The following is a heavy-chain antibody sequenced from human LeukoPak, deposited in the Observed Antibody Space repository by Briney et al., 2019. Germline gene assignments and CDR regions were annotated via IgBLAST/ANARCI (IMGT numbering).Heavy chain of an antibody. Sequence: PSETLSLTCTVSGGSISNGSYYWSWIRQPAGQGLEWIGRIYTSGSTNYNPSIKSRVTISVDTSKNQFSLKLSSVTAADTAVNYCASYYDSSGFDIWGQGTMVTVSS. J-gene: IGHJ3*02. CDR1: GGSISNGSYY. CDR2: IYTSGST. D-gene: IGHD3-22*01. CDR3: ASYYDSSGFDI. V-gene: IGHV4-61*02.